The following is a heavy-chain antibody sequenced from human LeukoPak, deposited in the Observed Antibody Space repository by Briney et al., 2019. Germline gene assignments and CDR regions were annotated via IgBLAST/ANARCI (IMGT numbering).Heavy chain of an antibody. Sequence: GGSLRLSCAASGFTFSSYGMHWVRQAPGKGLEWVAVISYDGSNKYYADSVKGRFTISRDNSKNTLYLQMNSLRAEDTAVYYCAKEMTAGYYGMDVWGQGTTVTVSS. CDR1: GFTFSSYG. D-gene: IGHD6-25*01. V-gene: IGHV3-30*18. CDR3: AKEMTAGYYGMDV. J-gene: IGHJ6*02. CDR2: ISYDGSNK.